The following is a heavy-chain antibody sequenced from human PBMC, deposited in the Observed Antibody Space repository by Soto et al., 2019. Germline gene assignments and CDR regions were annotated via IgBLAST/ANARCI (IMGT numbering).Heavy chain of an antibody. CDR1: GFSFSSYW. Sequence: EVQLVESGGGLVQPGGSLRLSCAASGFSFSSYWMHWVRQAPGKGLVWVSRINTDGISTMYADSVEGRFTISRDNKNTLYLQMNSLRAEDTAMYYCAKDLGVGVYGFDFWGQGTMVTVSS. D-gene: IGHD1-26*01. CDR3: AKDLGVGVYGFDF. CDR2: INTDGIST. J-gene: IGHJ3*01. V-gene: IGHV3-74*03.